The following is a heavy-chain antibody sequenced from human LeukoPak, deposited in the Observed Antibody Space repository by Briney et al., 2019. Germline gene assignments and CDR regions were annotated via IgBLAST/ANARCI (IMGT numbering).Heavy chain of an antibody. Sequence: ASVKVSCTASGYTFTSYDINWVRQATGQGLEWMGWMNPNSGNTGYAQKFQGRVTMTRNTSISTADMELSSLRSEDTAVYYCARSYPTGTMSAINYYYYGMDVWGQGTTVTVSS. CDR1: GYTFTSYD. V-gene: IGHV1-8*01. CDR2: MNPNSGNT. J-gene: IGHJ6*02. D-gene: IGHD1-7*01. CDR3: ARSYPTGTMSAINYYYYGMDV.